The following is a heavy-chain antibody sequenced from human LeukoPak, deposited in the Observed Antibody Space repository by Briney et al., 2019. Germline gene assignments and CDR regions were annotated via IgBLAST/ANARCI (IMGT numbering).Heavy chain of an antibody. CDR1: GGSISSYY. CDR2: IYYSGST. Sequence: SETLSPTRTISGGSISSYYWSWIRQPPGKGLEWIGYIYYSGSTYYNPSLKSRVTISVDTSKNQFSLKLSSVTAADTAVYYCARKIAAAGSFDYWGQGTLVTVSS. D-gene: IGHD6-13*01. CDR3: ARKIAAAGSFDY. J-gene: IGHJ4*02. V-gene: IGHV4-59*06.